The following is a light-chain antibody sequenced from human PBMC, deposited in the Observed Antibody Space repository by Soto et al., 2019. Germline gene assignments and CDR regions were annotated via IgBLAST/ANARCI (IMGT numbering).Light chain of an antibody. CDR3: QQYNRYLFT. CDR2: DAS. CDR1: QSITTW. Sequence: DIQMTQSPSTLSASVGDRVTITCRASQSITTWLAWYQQKPGKAPKLLIYDASSLESGVPSRFSGSGSGTEFTLTISSLQPDDFATYYCQQYNRYLFTFGPGTKVDNK. V-gene: IGKV1-5*01. J-gene: IGKJ3*01.